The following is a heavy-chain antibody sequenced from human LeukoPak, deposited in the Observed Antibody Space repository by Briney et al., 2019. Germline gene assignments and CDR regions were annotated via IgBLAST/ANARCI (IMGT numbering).Heavy chain of an antibody. CDR3: ARVGLGVATRDYFDY. CDR2: IYYSGST. J-gene: IGHJ4*02. D-gene: IGHD1-26*01. V-gene: IGHV4-39*07. Sequence: SETLSLTCTVSGGSISSSSYYWGWIRQPPGKGLEWIGSIYYSGSTYYNPSLKSRVTISVDTSKNQFSLKLSSVTAADTAVYYCARVGLGVATRDYFDYWGQGTLVTVSS. CDR1: GGSISSSSYY.